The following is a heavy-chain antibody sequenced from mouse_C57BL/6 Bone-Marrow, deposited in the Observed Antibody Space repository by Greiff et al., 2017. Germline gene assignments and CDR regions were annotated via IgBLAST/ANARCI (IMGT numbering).Heavy chain of an antibody. D-gene: IGHD1-1*01. V-gene: IGHV1-50*01. J-gene: IGHJ2*01. CDR1: GYTFTSYW. CDR2: IDPSDSYT. Sequence: QVQLQQPGAELVKPGASVKLSCKASGYTFTSYWMQWVKQRPGQGLEWIGEIDPSDSYTNYNQKFKGKATLTVDTSSSTAYMQLSSLTSEDSAVXYCARAPYSYGSSYDYFDYWGQGPTLTVSS. CDR3: ARAPYSYGSSYDYFDY.